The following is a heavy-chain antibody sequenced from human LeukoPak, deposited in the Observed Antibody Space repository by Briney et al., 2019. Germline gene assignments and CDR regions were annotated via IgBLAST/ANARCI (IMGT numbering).Heavy chain of an antibody. V-gene: IGHV1-2*02. Sequence: ASVKVSCKASGYTFTGYYMHWVRQAPGQGLECMGWINPNSGGTNYAQKFQGRVTMTRDTSISTAYMELSRLRSDDTAVYYCARDALAYDYVWGSYRYDPSNYFDYWGQGTLVTVSS. CDR1: GYTFTGYY. D-gene: IGHD3-16*02. CDR2: INPNSGGT. J-gene: IGHJ4*02. CDR3: ARDALAYDYVWGSYRYDPSNYFDY.